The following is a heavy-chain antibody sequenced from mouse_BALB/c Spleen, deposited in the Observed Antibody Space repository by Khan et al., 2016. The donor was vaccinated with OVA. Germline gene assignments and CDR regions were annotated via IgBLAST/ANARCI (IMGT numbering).Heavy chain of an antibody. Sequence: EVQFVESGGGLVKPGGSLKLSCAASGFTFSSYAMSWVRQTPEKRLEWVATISSGGSYTSYPDSVKGRFTISRDNAKNTLYLQMSSLRSEDTAMYYCAGPFITTATWFAYWGVGTLVTVSA. CDR2: ISSGGSYT. CDR3: AGPFITTATWFAY. V-gene: IGHV5-9-3*01. J-gene: IGHJ3*01. D-gene: IGHD1-2*01. CDR1: GFTFSSYA.